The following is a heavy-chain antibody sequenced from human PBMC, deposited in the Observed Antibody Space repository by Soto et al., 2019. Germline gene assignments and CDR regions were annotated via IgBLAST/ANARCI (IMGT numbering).Heavy chain of an antibody. CDR1: GFTFSSYG. CDR3: AKDLNRYYDFWSGYPPYYYYGMDV. Sequence: GGSLRLSCAASGFTFSSYGMQWVRHAPGKGLEWVAVISYDGSNKYYADSVKGRFTISRDNSKNTLYLQMNSLRAEDTAVYYCAKDLNRYYDFWSGYPPYYYYGMDVWGQGTTVTVSS. D-gene: IGHD3-3*01. V-gene: IGHV3-30*18. J-gene: IGHJ6*02. CDR2: ISYDGSNK.